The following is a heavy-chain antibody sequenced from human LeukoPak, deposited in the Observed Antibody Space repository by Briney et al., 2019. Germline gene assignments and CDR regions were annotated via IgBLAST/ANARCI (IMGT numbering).Heavy chain of an antibody. Sequence: GRSLRLSCAASGFTFSSYGMHWVRQAPGKGLEWVAVISYDGSNKYYADSVKGRFTISRDNPKNTLYLQMNSLRAEDTAVYYCAKDRGVAVAGTGGLFDYWGQGTLVTVSS. D-gene: IGHD6-19*01. CDR1: GFTFSSYG. J-gene: IGHJ4*02. CDR3: AKDRGVAVAGTGGLFDY. V-gene: IGHV3-30*18. CDR2: ISYDGSNK.